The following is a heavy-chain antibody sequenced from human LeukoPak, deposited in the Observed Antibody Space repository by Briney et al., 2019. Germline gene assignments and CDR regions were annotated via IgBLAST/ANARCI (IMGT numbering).Heavy chain of an antibody. V-gene: IGHV3-13*01. CDR1: GFTFSSYD. CDR2: IGTAGDT. D-gene: IGHD3-3*01. J-gene: IGHJ6*02. CDR3: ARVRRPYYGMDV. Sequence: GGSLRLSCAASGFTFSSYDMHWVRQATGKGLESVSAIGTAGDTYYPGSVKGLFTISRENAKNSLYLQMNSLRAGDTAVYYCARVRRPYYGMDVWGQGATVTVYS.